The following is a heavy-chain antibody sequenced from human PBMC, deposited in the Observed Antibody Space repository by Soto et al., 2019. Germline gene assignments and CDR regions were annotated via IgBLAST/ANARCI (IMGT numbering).Heavy chain of an antibody. CDR1: GYTFTSYA. J-gene: IGHJ5*02. CDR3: ARARITIFGVVLNWFDP. CDR2: INAGNGNT. Sequence: ASVKVSCKDSGYTFTSYAMHWVRQAPGQRLEWMGWINAGNGNTKYSQKFQGRVTITRDTSASTAYMELSSLRSEDTAVYYCARARITIFGVVLNWFDPWGQGTLVTVSS. D-gene: IGHD3-3*01. V-gene: IGHV1-3*01.